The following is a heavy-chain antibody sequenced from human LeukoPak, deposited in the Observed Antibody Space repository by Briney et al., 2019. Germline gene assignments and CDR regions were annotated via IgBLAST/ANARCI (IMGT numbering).Heavy chain of an antibody. D-gene: IGHD1-26*01. CDR2: ISWNSGSI. CDR3: AKDIHYSGSYQGALNY. CDR1: GFTFDDYA. Sequence: ALRLSCAASGFTFDDYAMHWVRPAPGKGLEWVSGISWNSGSIGYADSVKGRFTISRDNAKNSLYLQMNSLRAEDTALYYCAKDIHYSGSYQGALNYWGQGTLVTVSS. V-gene: IGHV3-9*01. J-gene: IGHJ4*02.